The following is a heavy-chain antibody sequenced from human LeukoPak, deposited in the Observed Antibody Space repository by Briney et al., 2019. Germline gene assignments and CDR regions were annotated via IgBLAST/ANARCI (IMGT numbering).Heavy chain of an antibody. V-gene: IGHV4-38-2*02. CDR3: ARPASNRYSYGYAY. D-gene: IGHD5-18*01. Sequence: SETLSLTCTVSGYSISSGYYWGWIRQSPGQGLEWIGSIYHSGNTYYNPSLKSRVTISVDTSKNQFSLKLTSVTAADTAVYYCARPASNRYSYGYAYWGQGALVTVSS. J-gene: IGHJ4*02. CDR2: IYHSGNT. CDR1: GYSISSGYY.